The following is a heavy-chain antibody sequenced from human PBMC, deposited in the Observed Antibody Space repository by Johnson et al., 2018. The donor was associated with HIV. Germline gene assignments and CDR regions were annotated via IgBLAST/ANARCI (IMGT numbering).Heavy chain of an antibody. CDR2: INWNSGRI. V-gene: IGHV3-9*01. J-gene: IGHJ3*01. CDR1: GFTFSSYD. D-gene: IGHD2-15*01. CDR3: ARDDLDSGGLLMAFSV. Sequence: VQLVESGGGVVQPGRSLRVSCGTSGFTFSSYDMHWVRQAPGQGLEWVSGINWNSGRIGYADSVKGRFTISRDNAKNSLDLQINSLRAEDTALYYCARDDLDSGGLLMAFSVWGQGTMVTVSS.